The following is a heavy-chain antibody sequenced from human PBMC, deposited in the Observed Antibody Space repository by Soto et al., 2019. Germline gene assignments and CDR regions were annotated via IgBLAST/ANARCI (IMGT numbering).Heavy chain of an antibody. D-gene: IGHD4-17*01. Sequence: QVLPLQSGSEVKKAGSSVKVSCKASGDAFKSYAIHWVRQAPGQGLEYMGRIIPSYDRTKYAQKFQGRLTLTADMYTSTVYMELSSLRSEDTAVYYCARDPTNDYGDDTFDYWGQGTKVIVSS. CDR1: GDAFKSYA. V-gene: IGHV1-69*06. J-gene: IGHJ4*02. CDR3: ARDPTNDYGDDTFDY. CDR2: IIPSYDRT.